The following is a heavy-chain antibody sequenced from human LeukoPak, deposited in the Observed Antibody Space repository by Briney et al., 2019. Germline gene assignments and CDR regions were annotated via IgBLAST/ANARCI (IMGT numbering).Heavy chain of an antibody. CDR1: GYTLTELS. Sequence: ASVKVSCKVSGYTLTELSMHWVRQAPGKGLEWMGGFDPEDGETIYAQKFQGRVTMTEDTSTDTTYMELSSLRSEDTAVYYCATQKKDGDWAPLNFDYWGQGTLVTVSS. CDR2: FDPEDGET. V-gene: IGHV1-24*01. J-gene: IGHJ4*02. CDR3: ATQKKDGDWAPLNFDY. D-gene: IGHD4-17*01.